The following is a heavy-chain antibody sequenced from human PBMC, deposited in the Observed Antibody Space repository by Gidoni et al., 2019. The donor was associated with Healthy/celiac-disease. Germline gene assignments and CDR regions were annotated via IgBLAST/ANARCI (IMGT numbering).Heavy chain of an antibody. Sequence: EVQLVETGGGLIQPGGSLRLSCAASGFTVSSHYMSWVRQAPGKGLEWVSVIYSGGSTYYADSVKGRFTISRDNSKNTLYLQMNSLRAEDTAVYYCARDDPGIAAAGPYYFDYWGQGTLVTVSS. CDR3: ARDDPGIAAAGPYYFDY. CDR1: GFTVSSHY. CDR2: IYSGGST. J-gene: IGHJ4*02. V-gene: IGHV3-53*02. D-gene: IGHD6-13*01.